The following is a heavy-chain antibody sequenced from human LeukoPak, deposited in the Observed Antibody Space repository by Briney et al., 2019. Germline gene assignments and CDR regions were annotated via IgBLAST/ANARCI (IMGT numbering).Heavy chain of an antibody. J-gene: IGHJ5*02. Sequence: GGSLRLSCAASGFTFSSYGMSWVRQAPGKGLEWVSAISGSGGSTYYADSVKGRFTISRDNSKNTLYLQMNSLRAEDTAVYYCAKDRALWFGEGGPPKEFDPWGQGTLVTVSS. D-gene: IGHD3-10*01. V-gene: IGHV3-23*01. CDR1: GFTFSSYG. CDR3: AKDRALWFGEGGPPKEFDP. CDR2: ISGSGGST.